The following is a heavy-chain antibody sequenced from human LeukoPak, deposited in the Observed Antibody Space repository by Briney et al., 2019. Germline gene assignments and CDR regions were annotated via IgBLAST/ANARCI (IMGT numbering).Heavy chain of an antibody. CDR2: IIDSGGNT. Sequence: GGSLRLSCAASGFTFSSYAMSWVRQAPGKGLEWVSAIIDSGGNTYYADSVKGRFTISRDNSKNTLYLQMNSLRAEDTAVYYCAKEDTWIQLWSKSFYFDCWGQGTLVTVSS. J-gene: IGHJ4*02. CDR1: GFTFSSYA. D-gene: IGHD5-18*01. V-gene: IGHV3-23*01. CDR3: AKEDTWIQLWSKSFYFDC.